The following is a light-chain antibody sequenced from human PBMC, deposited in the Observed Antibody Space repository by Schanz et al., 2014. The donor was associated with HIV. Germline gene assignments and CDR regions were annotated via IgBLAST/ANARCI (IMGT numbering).Light chain of an antibody. CDR1: SSDVGDYNY. CDR3: SSYAATSNVL. V-gene: IGLV2-8*01. Sequence: QSALTQPPSASGSPGQSVTLSCTGTSSDVGDYNYVSWYQQHPGKAPKLMIYEVSERPSGVPDRFSGSKSGNTASLTVSGLQADDEADYYCSSYAATSNVLFGGGTKLTVL. CDR2: EVS. J-gene: IGLJ3*02.